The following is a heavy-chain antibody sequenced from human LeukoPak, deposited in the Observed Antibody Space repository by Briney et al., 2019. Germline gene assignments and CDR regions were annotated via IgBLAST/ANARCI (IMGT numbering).Heavy chain of an antibody. CDR3: ARRMYYYDSSGYYYLDY. D-gene: IGHD3-22*01. CDR1: GFTFSSYS. Sequence: PGGSLRLSCAASGFTFSSYSMNWVRQAPGKGLEWVSSISSSSSYIYYADSVEGRFTISRDNAKNSLYLQMNSLRAEDTAVYYCARRMYYYDSSGYYYLDYWGQGTLVTVSS. CDR2: ISSSSSYI. V-gene: IGHV3-21*01. J-gene: IGHJ4*02.